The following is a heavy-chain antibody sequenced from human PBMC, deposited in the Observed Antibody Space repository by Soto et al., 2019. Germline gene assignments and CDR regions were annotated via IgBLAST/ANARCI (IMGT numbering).Heavy chain of an antibody. CDR1: GYSFSSYW. J-gene: IGHJ6*02. Sequence: GESLKISCKASGYSFSSYWIGWVRQMPGKGLEWMGIIYPGDSDTRYSPSFQGQVTISADKSISTAYLQWSSLKASDTAMYYCARPMVPGVITPFGSYYGMDVWGQATTVTVCS. D-gene: IGHD3-10*01. V-gene: IGHV5-51*01. CDR3: ARPMVPGVITPFGSYYGMDV. CDR2: IYPGDSDT.